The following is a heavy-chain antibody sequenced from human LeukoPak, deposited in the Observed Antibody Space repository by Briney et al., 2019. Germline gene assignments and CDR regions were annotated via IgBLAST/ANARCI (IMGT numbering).Heavy chain of an antibody. Sequence: SETLSLTCTVSGGSISSSNYYWGWIRQPPGKGLEWIGNIYYSGSTYYNPSLKSRVTISVDTSKNQFSLKLSSVTAADTAVYYCARGRYSYGGRHKRFDPWGQGTLVTVSS. V-gene: IGHV4-39*01. CDR2: IYYSGST. J-gene: IGHJ5*02. D-gene: IGHD5-18*01. CDR1: GGSISSSNYY. CDR3: ARGRYSYGGRHKRFDP.